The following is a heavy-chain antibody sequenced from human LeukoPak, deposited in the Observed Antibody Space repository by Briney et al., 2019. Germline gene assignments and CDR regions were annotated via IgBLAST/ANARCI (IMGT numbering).Heavy chain of an antibody. Sequence: GGSLRLFCAASGFTFSDYYLSWVRQAPGKRLEWVSFISSSATGSNTWYADSVKGRFTISRDNAKKSLFLQMNSLRAEDTAVYYCARALGAAVALSDFWGQGTLVTVSS. CDR2: ISSSATGSNT. J-gene: IGHJ4*02. CDR1: GFTFSDYY. CDR3: ARALGAAVALSDF. V-gene: IGHV3-11*01. D-gene: IGHD6-19*01.